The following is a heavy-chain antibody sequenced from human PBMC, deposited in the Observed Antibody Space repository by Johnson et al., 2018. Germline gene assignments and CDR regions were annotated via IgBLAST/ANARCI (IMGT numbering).Heavy chain of an antibody. CDR1: GYTFTNYY. CDR2: INPGGGST. CDR3: ARVYCSGGRCYGDGSDI. Sequence: QVQLVESGAEVKKPGASLKVSCKASGYTFTNYYIHWVRQAPGQGLEWMGIINPGGGSTTYAQKFQGRLTMTRDTSTNTVYMELSSLRSEDTAVYYCARVYCSGGRCYGDGSDIWGQGTLVTVSS. J-gene: IGHJ3*02. V-gene: IGHV1-46*01. D-gene: IGHD2-15*01.